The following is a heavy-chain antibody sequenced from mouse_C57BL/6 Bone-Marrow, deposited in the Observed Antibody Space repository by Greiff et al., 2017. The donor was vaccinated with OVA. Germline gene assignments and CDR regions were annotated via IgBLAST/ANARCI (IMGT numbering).Heavy chain of an antibody. CDR2: IDPSDSST. CDR1: GYTFTSYW. V-gene: IGHV1-59*01. CDR3: ARSGYYGYIWFAY. J-gene: IGHJ3*01. D-gene: IGHD2-2*01. Sequence: VQLQQPGAELVRPGTSVKLSCKASGYTFTSYWMHWVKQRPGQGLEWIGVIDPSDSSTNYNQKFKGKATLTVDTSSSTAYMQLSSLTSENSAVYYCARSGYYGYIWFAYWGRGTLVTVSA.